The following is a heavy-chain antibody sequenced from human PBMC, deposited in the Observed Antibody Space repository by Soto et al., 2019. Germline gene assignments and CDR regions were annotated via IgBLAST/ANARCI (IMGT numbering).Heavy chain of an antibody. D-gene: IGHD2-8*01. Sequence: LRLSCAASGFTFSDSAVHWVRQASGKGLEWVGRIRSKANNDATAYDESVKGRFTISRDDSKNTAYLQMNSLKIEDTAVYYCTSSEDCTKGVCDYWGQGTMVTVSS. J-gene: IGHJ4*02. CDR3: TSSEDCTKGVCDY. V-gene: IGHV3-73*01. CDR1: GFTFSDSA. CDR2: IRSKANNDAT.